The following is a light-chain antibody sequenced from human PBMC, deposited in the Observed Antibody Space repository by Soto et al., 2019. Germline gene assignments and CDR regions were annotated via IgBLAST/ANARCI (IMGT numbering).Light chain of an antibody. Sequence: QSVLTQPRSVSGSPGQSVTISCTGTSSDVGGYNYVSWYQQHPGKAPKLMIYDVSKRPSGVPDRFSGSKSGNTASLTISGLQAEDEADYYCCSYAGSDVFRTRTKVTVL. CDR2: DVS. CDR3: CSYAGSDV. CDR1: SSDVGGYNY. V-gene: IGLV2-11*01. J-gene: IGLJ1*01.